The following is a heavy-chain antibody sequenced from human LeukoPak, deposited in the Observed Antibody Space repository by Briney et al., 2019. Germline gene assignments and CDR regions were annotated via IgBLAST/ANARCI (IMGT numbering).Heavy chain of an antibody. V-gene: IGHV3-21*01. Sequence: PGGSLRLSCAASGFTFSSYSMNWVRQAPGKGLEWVSSISSSSSYIYYAESVKGRFTISRDNAKNSLYLQMNSLRAEDTAVYYCASGEYSGYDDDYWGQGTLVTVSS. J-gene: IGHJ4*02. CDR2: ISSSSSYI. CDR3: ASGEYSGYDDDY. D-gene: IGHD5-12*01. CDR1: GFTFSSYS.